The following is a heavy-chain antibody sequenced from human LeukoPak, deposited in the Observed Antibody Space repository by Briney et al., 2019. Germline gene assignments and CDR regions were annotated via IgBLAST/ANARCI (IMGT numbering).Heavy chain of an antibody. Sequence: GASVKVSCKVSGYTLTELSMHWVRQAPGKRLEWMGGFDPEDGETIYARKFQGRVTMTEDTSTDTAYMELSSLRSEDTAVYYCATDMGYYDSSGQKRGWGQGTLVTVSS. CDR3: ATDMGYYDSSGQKRG. J-gene: IGHJ4*02. D-gene: IGHD3-22*01. V-gene: IGHV1-24*01. CDR2: FDPEDGET. CDR1: GYTLTELS.